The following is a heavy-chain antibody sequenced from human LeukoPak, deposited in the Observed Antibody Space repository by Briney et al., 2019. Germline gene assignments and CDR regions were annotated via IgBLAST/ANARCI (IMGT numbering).Heavy chain of an antibody. CDR2: IGTAGDT. J-gene: IGHJ5*02. CDR3: ARGYSSGWYP. V-gene: IGHV3-13*01. CDR1: GFTLSSYD. Sequence: GGSLRLSCAASGFTLSSYDVHWVRQATGKGLEWVSAIGTAGDTYYPGSVKGRFTISRENAKNSLYLQMNNLRAEDTAVYYCARGYSSGWYPWGQGTLVTVSS. D-gene: IGHD6-19*01.